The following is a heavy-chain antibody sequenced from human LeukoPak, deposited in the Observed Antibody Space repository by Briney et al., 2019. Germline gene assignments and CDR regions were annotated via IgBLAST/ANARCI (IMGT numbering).Heavy chain of an antibody. CDR3: ARNTPNYGDFDF. D-gene: IGHD4-17*01. V-gene: IGHV1-8*01. CDR2: MNPNSGDT. J-gene: IGHJ4*02. CDR1: GYTFTSYD. Sequence: ASVTVSFKASGYTFTSYDFNWVRQAPGQGLEWLGWMNPNSGDTGYAQRFQGRVSMTRDTSITTAYMELSSLRSDDTAIYYCARNTPNYGDFDFWGQGTLVTVSS.